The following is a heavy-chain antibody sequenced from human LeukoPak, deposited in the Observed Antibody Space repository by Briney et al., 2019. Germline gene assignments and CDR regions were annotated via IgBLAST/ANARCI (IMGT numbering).Heavy chain of an antibody. CDR1: GFTFRNYA. Sequence: GGSLRLSCAASGFTFRNYAMNWVRQAPGKGPEWVSVVSPSGDSTFYADALKGRFTISRDNSKNTLYLQMNSLRAEDTAIYYCAKGPRVFGVVLGLDWYFDLWGRGTLVTVSS. D-gene: IGHD3-3*01. CDR3: AKGPRVFGVVLGLDWYFDL. V-gene: IGHV3-23*01. J-gene: IGHJ2*01. CDR2: VSPSGDST.